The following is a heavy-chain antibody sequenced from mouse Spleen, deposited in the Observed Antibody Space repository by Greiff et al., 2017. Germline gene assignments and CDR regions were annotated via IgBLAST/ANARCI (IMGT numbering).Heavy chain of an antibody. CDR3: ARHASDYEGFAY. V-gene: IGHV5-12-1*01. Sequence: EVMLVESGGGLVKPGGSLKLSCAASGFAFSSYDMSWVRQTPEKRLEWVAYISNGGGSTYYPDTVKGRFTISRDNAKNTLYLQMSSLKSEDTAMYYCARHASDYEGFAYWGQGTLVTVSA. D-gene: IGHD2-4*01. CDR2: ISNGGGST. CDR1: GFAFSSYD. J-gene: IGHJ3*01.